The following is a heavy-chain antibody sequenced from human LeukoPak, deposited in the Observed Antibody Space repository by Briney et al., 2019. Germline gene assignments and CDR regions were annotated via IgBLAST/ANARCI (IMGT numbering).Heavy chain of an antibody. CDR1: GFTFDGYA. Sequence: GGSLRLSCVASGFTFDGYAMTWVRQAPGKGLEWVPGISGSGGTTYYADSVKGRFTISRDNSKNTLYLQMNSLRAEDTAVYYCAKDLYAQPLGADYWGQGTPVSVSS. J-gene: IGHJ4*02. CDR2: ISGSGGTT. D-gene: IGHD2/OR15-2a*01. V-gene: IGHV3-23*01. CDR3: AKDLYAQPLGADY.